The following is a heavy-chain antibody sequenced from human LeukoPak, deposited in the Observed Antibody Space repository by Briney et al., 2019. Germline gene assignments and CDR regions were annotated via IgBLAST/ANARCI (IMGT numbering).Heavy chain of an antibody. Sequence: GSLRLSCAASGLTFSDYYMSWIRQAPGKGLGWLSYINIGGTNTHYADSVKGRFTISRDNAKKSLYLEMTNLRAEDTAVYYCATDGAGFDTWGQGVLVTVSS. CDR1: GLTFSDYY. CDR3: ATDGAGFDT. CDR2: INIGGTNT. V-gene: IGHV3-11*01. J-gene: IGHJ5*02.